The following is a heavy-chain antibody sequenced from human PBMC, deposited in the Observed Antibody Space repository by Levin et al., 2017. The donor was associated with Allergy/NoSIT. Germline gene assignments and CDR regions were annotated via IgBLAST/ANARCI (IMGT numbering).Heavy chain of an antibody. CDR2: MHVGGRT. CDR3: VRDQDPTWNYAYFDL. J-gene: IGHJ2*01. CDR1: GDSISGHF. V-gene: IGHV4-4*07. Sequence: PGGSLRLSCTVSGDSISGHFWSWMRQSAGKGLEWIGRMHVGGRTQYSPSFKNRITMSIETSKKQFSLNLKSVTAADTAVDYCVRDQDPTWNYAYFDLWGRGTLVTVS. D-gene: IGHD1-7*01.